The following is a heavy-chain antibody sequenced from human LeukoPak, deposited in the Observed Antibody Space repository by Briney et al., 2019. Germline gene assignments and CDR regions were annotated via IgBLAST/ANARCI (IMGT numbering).Heavy chain of an antibody. CDR2: ISSSGTYI. V-gene: IGHV3-21*01. J-gene: IGHJ4*02. CDR3: ARDPGRSGGSCYSDY. Sequence: GGSLRLSCAASGFTFSRYWMTWVRQAPGKGLEWVSSISSSGTYIYYADSVKGRFTISRDNAKNSLYLQMNSLRAEDTAVYYCARDPGRSGGSCYSDYWGQGTLVTVSS. D-gene: IGHD2-15*01. CDR1: GFTFSRYW.